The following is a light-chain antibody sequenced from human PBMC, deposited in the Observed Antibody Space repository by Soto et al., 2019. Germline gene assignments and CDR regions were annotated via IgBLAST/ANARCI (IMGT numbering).Light chain of an antibody. CDR2: DAS. J-gene: IGKJ1*01. CDR1: QSVSSSY. CDR3: QQYGSSPRT. Sequence: EIVLTQSPGTLSLSPGERATLSCRASQSVSSSYLAWYQQKPGQAPRLLIYDASSRATGISDRFSGSGSGTYFTLTISRLAPEAFAVYYCQQYGSSPRTFGQGTKVEIK. V-gene: IGKV3-20*01.